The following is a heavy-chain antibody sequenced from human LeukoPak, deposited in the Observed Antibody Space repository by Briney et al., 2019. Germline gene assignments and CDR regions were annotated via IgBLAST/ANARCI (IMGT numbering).Heavy chain of an antibody. Sequence: ASVKVSCKASGYTFTSYAISWVRQAPGQGPEWMGWISGHGTNRKIAQKFQGRVTMTTDTSTSTATMELRSLRSDDTAVYYCARSYDIFHFYMDVWGEGTTVTVSS. D-gene: IGHD3-9*01. CDR1: GYTFTSYA. V-gene: IGHV1-18*01. CDR3: ARSYDIFHFYMDV. J-gene: IGHJ6*03. CDR2: ISGHGTNR.